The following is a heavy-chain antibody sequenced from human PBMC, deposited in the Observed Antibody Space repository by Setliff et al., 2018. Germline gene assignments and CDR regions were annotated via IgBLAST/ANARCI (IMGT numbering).Heavy chain of an antibody. CDR1: GGSFSGYY. D-gene: IGHD3-16*02. Sequence: SETLSLTCAVYGGSFSGYYWSWIRQPPGKGLEWIGEINHSGSTNYNPSLKSRVTISVDKSKNQFSLKLGSVTAADTAVYYCARALPLGFRSALIPWGQGTLVTVSS. V-gene: IGHV4-34*01. CDR3: ARALPLGFRSALIP. CDR2: INHSGST. J-gene: IGHJ5*02.